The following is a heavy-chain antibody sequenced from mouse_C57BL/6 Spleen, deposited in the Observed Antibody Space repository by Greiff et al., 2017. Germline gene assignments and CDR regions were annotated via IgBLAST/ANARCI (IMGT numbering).Heavy chain of an antibody. V-gene: IGHV1-69*01. CDR1: GYTFPSYW. CDR2: IDPSDSYT. D-gene: IGHD1-1*01. J-gene: IGHJ1*03. CDR3: ARGATVWYFDV. Sequence: QVQLQQPGAELVMPGASVKLSCKSSGYTFPSYWMHWVKQRPGQGLEWIGEIDPSDSYTNYNQKFKGKSTLTVDKSSSTAYMQLSSLTSEDSAVXYCARGATVWYFDVWGTGTTVTVSS.